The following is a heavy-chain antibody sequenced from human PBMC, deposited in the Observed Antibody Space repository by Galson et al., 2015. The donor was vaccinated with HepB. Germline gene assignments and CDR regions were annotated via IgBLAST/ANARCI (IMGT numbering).Heavy chain of an antibody. Sequence: FLRLSCADSGFTFLSHIMHWARQAPGKGLEWVAVISYDGGNKHYADSVKGRFTISRDNFKNTLFLQMNSLRAADTAVYYCARESQHQLFPSFDYWGQGTLVTVSS. D-gene: IGHD2-2*01. CDR3: ARESQHQLFPSFDY. CDR1: GFTFLSHI. CDR2: ISYDGGNK. J-gene: IGHJ4*02. V-gene: IGHV3-30-3*01.